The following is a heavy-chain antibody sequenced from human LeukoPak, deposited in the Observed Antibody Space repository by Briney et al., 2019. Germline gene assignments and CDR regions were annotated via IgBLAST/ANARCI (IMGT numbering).Heavy chain of an antibody. CDR3: ARRVLWSLYYYMDV. V-gene: IGHV4-59*12. CDR1: GGSISSCY. CDR2: IYYSGSP. J-gene: IGHJ6*03. D-gene: IGHD3-10*01. Sequence: PSETLSLTCTVSGGSISSCYWSWIRQPPGKRLEWIGYIYYSGSPNYNPSLKSRVTISVDTSKNQFSLKLSSVTAADTAVYYCARRVLWSLYYYMDVWGKGTTVTISS.